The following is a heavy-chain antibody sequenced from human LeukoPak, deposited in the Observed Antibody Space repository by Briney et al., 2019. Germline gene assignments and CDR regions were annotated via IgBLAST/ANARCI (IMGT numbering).Heavy chain of an antibody. Sequence: GGSLRLSCAASGFTFSNCWMTWVRQAPGKGLEWVANIKQDGSEKYYVDSVKGRFTISRDNAENSLYLQMNNLRAEDTAVYYCARDPPADDNSGYLDYWGQGTLVTVSS. V-gene: IGHV3-7*01. CDR2: IKQDGSEK. CDR3: ARDPPADDNSGYLDY. CDR1: GFTFSNCW. J-gene: IGHJ4*02. D-gene: IGHD3-22*01.